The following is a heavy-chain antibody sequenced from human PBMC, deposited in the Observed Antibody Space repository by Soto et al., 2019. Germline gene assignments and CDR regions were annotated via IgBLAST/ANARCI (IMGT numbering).Heavy chain of an antibody. Sequence: GGSLRLSCAASGFTFSSYGMHWVRQAPGKGLEWVAVISYDGSNKYYADSVKGRFTISRDNSKNTLYLQMNSLRAEDTAVDYCAKDASGPGSYSPYFDYWGQGTLVTVSS. CDR3: AKDASGPGSYSPYFDY. V-gene: IGHV3-30*18. D-gene: IGHD3-10*01. CDR2: ISYDGSNK. CDR1: GFTFSSYG. J-gene: IGHJ4*02.